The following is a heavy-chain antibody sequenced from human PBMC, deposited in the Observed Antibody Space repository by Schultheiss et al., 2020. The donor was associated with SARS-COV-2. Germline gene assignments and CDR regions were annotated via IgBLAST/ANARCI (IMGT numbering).Heavy chain of an antibody. V-gene: IGHV1-69*13. D-gene: IGHD2-21*02. CDR3: ARAPYNRVTEDNWFDP. J-gene: IGHJ5*02. CDR1: GYTFTGHY. CDR2: IIPIFGTA. Sequence: SVKVSCKASGYTFTGHYMHWVRQAPGQGLEWMGGIIPIFGTANYAQKFQGRVTITADESTSTAYMELSSLRSEDTAVYYCARAPYNRVTEDNWFDPWGQGTLVTVSS.